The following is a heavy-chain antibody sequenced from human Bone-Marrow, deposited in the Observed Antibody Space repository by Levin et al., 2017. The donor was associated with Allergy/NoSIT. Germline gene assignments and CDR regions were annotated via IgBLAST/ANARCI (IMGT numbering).Heavy chain of an antibody. CDR2: ISGSGGST. CDR3: AKDWYCSSTSCPTDNWFDP. J-gene: IGHJ5*02. CDR1: GFTFSSYA. Sequence: GGSLRLSCAASGFTFSSYAMSWVRQAPGKGLEWVSAISGSGGSTYYADSVKGRFTISRDNSKNTLYLQMNSLRAEDTAVYYCAKDWYCSSTSCPTDNWFDPWGQGTLVTVSS. V-gene: IGHV3-23*01. D-gene: IGHD2-2*01.